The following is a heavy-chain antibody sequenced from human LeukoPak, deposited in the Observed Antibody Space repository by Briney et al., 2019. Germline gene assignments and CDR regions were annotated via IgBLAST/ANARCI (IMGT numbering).Heavy chain of an antibody. Sequence: GSLRLSCTASGFTFSSYWMRWVRQAPGKGLEWVANINQDGSEKYYMDSVKGRFTTSRDNAKNSLYLQMNTLRAEDTAVYYCARERHFAVAVWGQGTTVTVSS. V-gene: IGHV3-7*01. J-gene: IGHJ6*02. CDR3: ARERHFAVAV. CDR1: GFTFSSYW. CDR2: INQDGSEK. D-gene: IGHD3-3*02.